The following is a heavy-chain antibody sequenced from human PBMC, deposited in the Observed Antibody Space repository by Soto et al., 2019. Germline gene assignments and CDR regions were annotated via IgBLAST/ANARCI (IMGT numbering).Heavy chain of an antibody. CDR2: ISYDGSNK. V-gene: IGHV3-30-3*01. Sequence: GGSLRLSCAASGFTFSSYAMHWVRQAPGKGLEWVAVISYDGSNKYYADSVKGRFTISRDNSKNTLYLQMNSLRAEDTAVYYCARDTRYFDYWGQGTLVTVSS. D-gene: IGHD2-15*01. CDR1: GFTFSSYA. J-gene: IGHJ4*02. CDR3: ARDTRYFDY.